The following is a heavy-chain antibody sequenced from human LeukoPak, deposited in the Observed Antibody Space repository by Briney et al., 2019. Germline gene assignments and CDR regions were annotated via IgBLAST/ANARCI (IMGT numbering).Heavy chain of an antibody. CDR3: ARFMTTVTTGNAFDI. J-gene: IGHJ3*02. V-gene: IGHV4-4*02. CDR1: GGSISSSNW. Sequence: SETLSLTCAVSGGSISSSNWWSWVRQPPGKGLDWIGEIYHSGSTNYNPSLKSRVTIPVDKSKNQFSLKLSSVTAADTAVYYCARFMTTVTTGNAFDIWGQGTMVTVSS. CDR2: IYHSGST. D-gene: IGHD4-17*01.